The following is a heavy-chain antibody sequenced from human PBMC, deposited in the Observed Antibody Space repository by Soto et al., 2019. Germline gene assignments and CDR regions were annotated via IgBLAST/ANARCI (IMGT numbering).Heavy chain of an antibody. CDR3: ARGRKDIAVAGPEAFDI. Sequence: GASVKVSCKASGGTFSSYAISWVRQAPGQGLEWMGGIIPIFGTANYAQKFQGRVTINADESTSTAFMELSSLRSEDTAVYYCARGRKDIAVAGPEAFDIWGQGTMVTVPS. V-gene: IGHV1-69*13. D-gene: IGHD6-19*01. CDR1: GGTFSSYA. J-gene: IGHJ3*02. CDR2: IIPIFGTA.